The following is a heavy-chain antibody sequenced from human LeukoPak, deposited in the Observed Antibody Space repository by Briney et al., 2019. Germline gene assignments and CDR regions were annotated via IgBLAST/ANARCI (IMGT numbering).Heavy chain of an antibody. J-gene: IGHJ5*02. Sequence: SVKVSCKASGGTFSSYTISWVRQAPGQGLEWMGRIIPILGIANYAQKFQGRVTITADKSTSTAYMELSSLRSEDTAVYYCAGDLFNHGYSYGYNWFDPWGQGTLVTVSS. D-gene: IGHD5-18*01. CDR2: IIPILGIA. CDR1: GGTFSSYT. V-gene: IGHV1-69*04. CDR3: AGDLFNHGYSYGYNWFDP.